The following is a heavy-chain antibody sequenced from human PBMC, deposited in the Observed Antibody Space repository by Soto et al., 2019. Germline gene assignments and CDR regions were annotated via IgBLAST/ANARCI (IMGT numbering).Heavy chain of an antibody. CDR1: GYSFPNYW. CDR3: ARLYCITTSSHYGLDV. Sequence: ESLKISCQGSGYSFPNYWIGWVRQMPGKGLELMGIIYPGDSDTRYSPSFQGQVTISADRSINTAYLQWSSLQASDTAMYFCARLYCITTSSHYGLDVWGQGTTVTGSS. J-gene: IGHJ6*02. CDR2: IYPGDSDT. D-gene: IGHD2-2*01. V-gene: IGHV5-51*01.